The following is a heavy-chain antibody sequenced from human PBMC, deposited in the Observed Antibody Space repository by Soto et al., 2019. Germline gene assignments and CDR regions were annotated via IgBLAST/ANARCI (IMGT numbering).Heavy chain of an antibody. CDR1: GGSISSYY. V-gene: IGHV4-59*08. Sequence: PSETLSLTCTVSGGSISSYYWSWIRQPPGKGLEWIGYIYYSGSTNYNPSLKSRVTISVDTSKNQFSLKLSSVTAADTAVYYCARRGRGPLGFGENWLDPWGQGTLVTVSS. CDR3: ARRGRGPLGFGENWLDP. CDR2: IYYSGST. J-gene: IGHJ5*02. D-gene: IGHD3-10*01.